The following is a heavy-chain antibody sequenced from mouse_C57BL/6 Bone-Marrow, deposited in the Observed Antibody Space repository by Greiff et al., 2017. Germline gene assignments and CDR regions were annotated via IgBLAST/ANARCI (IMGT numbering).Heavy chain of an antibody. D-gene: IGHD6-2*01. V-gene: IGHV1-76*01. CDR3: AREADSPSPYYFDY. Sequence: QVQLQQSGAELVRPGASVKLSCKASGYTFTDYYINWVKQRPGQGLEWIARIYPGSGNTYYNEKFKGKATLTAEKSSSTAYMQLSSLTSEDSAVYFCAREADSPSPYYFDYWGQGTTLTVSS. CDR1: GYTFTDYY. CDR2: IYPGSGNT. J-gene: IGHJ2*01.